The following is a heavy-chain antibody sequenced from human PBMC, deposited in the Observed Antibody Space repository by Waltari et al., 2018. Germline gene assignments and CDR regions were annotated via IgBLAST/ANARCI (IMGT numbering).Heavy chain of an antibody. D-gene: IGHD5-18*01. Sequence: QLQLQESGPGLVKPSETLSLTCTVSGGSISSSSYYWGWFRQPPGKGLEWIGSIYYSGSTYYNPSLKSRVTISVDTSKNQFSLKLSSVTAADTAVYYCARRQWIQLWLTFDYWGQGTLVTVSS. J-gene: IGHJ4*02. CDR2: IYYSGST. CDR1: GGSISSSSYY. V-gene: IGHV4-39*01. CDR3: ARRQWIQLWLTFDY.